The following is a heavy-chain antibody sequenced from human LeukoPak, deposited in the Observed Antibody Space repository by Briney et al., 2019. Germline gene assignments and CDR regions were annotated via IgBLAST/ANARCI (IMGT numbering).Heavy chain of an antibody. V-gene: IGHV4-39*01. CDR3: ARSITEYDFWSGYLYYFDY. D-gene: IGHD3-3*01. Sequence: SETLSLTCTVSGGSISSSSYYWGWIRQPPGKGLEWIGSIYYSGSTYYNPSLKSRVTISVDTSKNQFSLKLSSATAADTAVYYCARSITEYDFWSGYLYYFDYWGQGTLVTVSS. CDR2: IYYSGST. J-gene: IGHJ4*02. CDR1: GGSISSSSYY.